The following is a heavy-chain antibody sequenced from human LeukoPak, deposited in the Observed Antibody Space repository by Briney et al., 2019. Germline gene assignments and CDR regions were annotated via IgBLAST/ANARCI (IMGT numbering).Heavy chain of an antibody. CDR1: GYTFTGYY. CDR3: GGQGIAVAGTEEGY. J-gene: IGHJ4*02. CDR2: INPNSGGT. D-gene: IGHD6-19*01. Sequence: ALVKVSCKASGYTFTGYYMHWVRQAPGQGLEWMGWINPNSGGTNYAQKFQGRVTMTRDTSISTAYMELSRLRSDDTAVYYCGGQGIAVAGTEEGYWGQGTLVTVSS. V-gene: IGHV1-2*02.